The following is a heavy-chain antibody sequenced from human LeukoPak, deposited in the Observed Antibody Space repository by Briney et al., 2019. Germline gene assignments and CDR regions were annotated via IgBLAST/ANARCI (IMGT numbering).Heavy chain of an antibody. V-gene: IGHV3-21*01. Sequence: PGGSLRLSCAASGFTFSSYSMNWVRQAPGKGLEWVSSISSSSSYIYYADSVKGRFTISRDNAKNSLYLQMNSLRAEDTAVYYCAKSRADVQGFDYWGQGTLVTVSS. CDR1: GFTFSSYS. CDR3: AKSRADVQGFDY. D-gene: IGHD1-1*01. CDR2: ISSSSSYI. J-gene: IGHJ4*02.